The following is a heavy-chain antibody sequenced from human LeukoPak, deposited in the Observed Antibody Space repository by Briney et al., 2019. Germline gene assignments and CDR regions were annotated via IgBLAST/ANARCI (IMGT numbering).Heavy chain of an antibody. CDR2: IYSGGIT. V-gene: IGHV4-4*07. J-gene: IGHJ4*02. CDR1: GGSISSFY. Sequence: SETLSLTCTVSGGSISSFYWSWIRQPAGKGLEWIGCIYSGGITNYSPSLKSRVTMSVDTSNNQFSLKLTSMTAADTAVYYCARNPCGGRTCHHYFDYWGKGTLVTVSS. D-gene: IGHD2-15*01. CDR3: ARNPCGGRTCHHYFDY.